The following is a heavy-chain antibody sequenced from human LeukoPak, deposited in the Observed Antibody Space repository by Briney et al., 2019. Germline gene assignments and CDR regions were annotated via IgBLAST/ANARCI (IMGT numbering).Heavy chain of an antibody. CDR1: GFTFSTFW. CDR2: IQQDGSEK. J-gene: IGHJ4*02. CDR3: AREDSSGSGEDY. D-gene: IGHD3-22*01. V-gene: IGHV3-7*01. Sequence: GGSLRLSCAASGFTFSTFWRSWVRQAPGKGLEWVANIQQDGSEKYYVDSVKGRFTISRDNAKNSLYLQMNSPRAEDTAVYYCAREDSSGSGEDYWGQGTLVTVSS.